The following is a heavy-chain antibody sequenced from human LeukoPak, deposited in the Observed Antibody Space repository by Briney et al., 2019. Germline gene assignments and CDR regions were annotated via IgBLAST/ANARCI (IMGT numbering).Heavy chain of an antibody. CDR3: ARVPYNWNDEYAFDI. CDR1: GFTFSSYG. CDR2: IRYDGSNK. D-gene: IGHD1-20*01. Sequence: PGGSLRLSCAASGFTFSSYGMHWVRQAPGKGLEWVAFIRYDGSNKYYADSVKGRFTISRDNSKNTLYLQMNSLRAEDTAVYYCARVPYNWNDEYAFDIWGQGTMVTVSS. V-gene: IGHV3-30*02. J-gene: IGHJ3*02.